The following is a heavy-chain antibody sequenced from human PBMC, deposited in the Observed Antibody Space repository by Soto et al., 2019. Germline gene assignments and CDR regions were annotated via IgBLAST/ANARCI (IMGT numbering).Heavy chain of an antibody. CDR3: AKARSSSTSSNPY. J-gene: IGHJ4*02. V-gene: IGHV3-23*01. CDR1: GFTFSSYA. Sequence: EVQLLESGGGLVQPGGSLRLSCTASGFTFSSYAMSWVRQAPGKGLEWVSAISGSGGSTYYADSVKGRFTISRDNPKNTLYLQMNSLRAEDTAVYYCAKARSSSTSSNPYWGQGTLVTVSS. CDR2: ISGSGGST. D-gene: IGHD2-2*01.